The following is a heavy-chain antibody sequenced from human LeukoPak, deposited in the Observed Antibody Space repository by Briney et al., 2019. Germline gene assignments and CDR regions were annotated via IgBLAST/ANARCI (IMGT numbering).Heavy chain of an antibody. Sequence: PGGSLRLSCAASGFNFNSYAMHWVRQAPGKGLEWVALISYDESYKNYADSVKGRFTISRDNAKNSLYLQMNSLRAEDTAVYYCAELGITMIGGVWGKGTTVTISS. V-gene: IGHV3-30*04. CDR2: ISYDESYK. CDR3: AELGITMIGGV. J-gene: IGHJ6*04. CDR1: GFNFNSYA. D-gene: IGHD3-10*02.